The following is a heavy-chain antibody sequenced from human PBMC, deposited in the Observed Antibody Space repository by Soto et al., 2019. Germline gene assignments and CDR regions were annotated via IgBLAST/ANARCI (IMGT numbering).Heavy chain of an antibody. J-gene: IGHJ4*02. V-gene: IGHV3-21*01. Sequence: EVQLVESGGGLVKPGGSLRLSCAASGFTFSSYSMNWVRQAPGKGLEWVSSISSSSSYIYYADSVKGRFTNSRDNAKNSLYLQMNSLRAEDTAVYYCARVDYGDYGGSYYFDYWGQGTLVTVSS. CDR1: GFTFSSYS. CDR2: ISSSSSYI. CDR3: ARVDYGDYGGSYYFDY. D-gene: IGHD4-17*01.